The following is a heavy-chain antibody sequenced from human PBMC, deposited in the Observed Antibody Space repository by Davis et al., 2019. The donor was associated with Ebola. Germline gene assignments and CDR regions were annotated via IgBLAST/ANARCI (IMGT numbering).Heavy chain of an antibody. CDR2: IYPGDSDT. D-gene: IGHD2-15*01. CDR3: ARVASLVSATRGFDS. CDR1: GYSFTSYW. Sequence: GESLKISCKGSGYSFTSYWIGWVRQMPGKGLEWVGNIYPGDSDTRYSPSFQVQVTISADKSISTAYLQWTSLKASDTAMYYCARVASLVSATRGFDSWGQGTLVTVSS. J-gene: IGHJ4*02. V-gene: IGHV5-51*01.